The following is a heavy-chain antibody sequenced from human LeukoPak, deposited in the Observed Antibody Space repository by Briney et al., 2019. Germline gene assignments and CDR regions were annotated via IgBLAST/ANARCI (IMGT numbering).Heavy chain of an antibody. D-gene: IGHD1-26*01. Sequence: GASVKVSCKASGYTFTSYYMHWVRQAPGQGLEWMGIINPSGGSTSYAQKFQGRVTMTRDTSTSTVYTELSSLRSEDTAVYYCARDRTAATFDYWGQGTLVTVSS. CDR2: INPSGGST. J-gene: IGHJ4*02. V-gene: IGHV1-46*01. CDR3: ARDRTAATFDY. CDR1: GYTFTSYY.